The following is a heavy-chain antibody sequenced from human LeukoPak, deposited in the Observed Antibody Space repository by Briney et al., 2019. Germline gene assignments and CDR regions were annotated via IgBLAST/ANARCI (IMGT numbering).Heavy chain of an antibody. V-gene: IGHV3-23*01. CDR3: AKTVVPAAIEYYFDY. Sequence: GGSLRLSCAASGFTFSSYAMSWVRQAPGKGLEWVSAISGSGGSTYYADSVKGRFTISRDNPKNTLYLQMNSLRAEDTAVYYCAKTVVPAAIEYYFDYWGQGTLVTVSS. CDR2: ISGSGGST. CDR1: GFTFSSYA. D-gene: IGHD2-2*01. J-gene: IGHJ4*02.